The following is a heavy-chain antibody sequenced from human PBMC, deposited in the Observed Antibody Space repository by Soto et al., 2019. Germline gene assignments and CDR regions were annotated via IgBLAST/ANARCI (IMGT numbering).Heavy chain of an antibody. J-gene: IGHJ6*02. Sequence: GGSLRLSCAASGFTFSSYGMHWVRQAPGKGLEWVAVIWYDGSNKYYADSVKGRFTISRDNSKNTLYLQMNSLRAEDTAVYYCARELNRDIVLVPAAAPYYYYYGMDVWGQGTTVTVSS. V-gene: IGHV3-33*01. D-gene: IGHD2-2*01. CDR1: GFTFSSYG. CDR2: IWYDGSNK. CDR3: ARELNRDIVLVPAAAPYYYYYGMDV.